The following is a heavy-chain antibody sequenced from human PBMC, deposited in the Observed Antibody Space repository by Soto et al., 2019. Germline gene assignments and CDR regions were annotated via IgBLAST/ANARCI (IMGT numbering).Heavy chain of an antibody. D-gene: IGHD6-13*01. CDR2: IWYDGSNK. CDR1: GFTFSSYG. V-gene: IGHV3-33*01. Sequence: QVQLVESGGGVVQPGRSLRLSCAASGFTFSSYGMHWVRQAPGKGLEWVAVIWYDGSNKYYADSVKGRFTISRDNSKNTLYLQMNSLRAEDTAVYYCARDLTIAAAGTGGDYWGQGTLVTVSS. J-gene: IGHJ4*02. CDR3: ARDLTIAAAGTGGDY.